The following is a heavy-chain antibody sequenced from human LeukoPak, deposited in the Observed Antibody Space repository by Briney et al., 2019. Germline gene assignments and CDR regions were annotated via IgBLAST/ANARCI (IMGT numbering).Heavy chain of an antibody. CDR1: GYTFTGYY. CDR2: INPNSGGT. J-gene: IGHJ5*02. V-gene: IGHV1-2*02. Sequence: GASVKVSCKASGYTFTGYYMHWVRQAPGQGLEWMGWINPNSGGTNYAQKFQGRVTITADESTSTAYMELSSLRSEDTAVYYCARDHVQVVPAATPLYNWFDPWGQGTLVTVSS. D-gene: IGHD2-2*01. CDR3: ARDHVQVVPAATPLYNWFDP.